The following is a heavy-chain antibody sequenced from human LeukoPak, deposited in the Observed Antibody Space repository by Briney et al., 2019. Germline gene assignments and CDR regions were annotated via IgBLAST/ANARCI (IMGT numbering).Heavy chain of an antibody. CDR2: INHSGST. CDR3: LRQPAGDILVAPGPMDV. V-gene: IGHV4-34*01. Sequence: SSETLSLTCAVYGGSFSGYYWSWIRQPPGKGLEWIGEINHSGSTNYNPSLKSRVTISVDASKSHFSLKLVSVTAADTAFYYCLRQPAGDILVAPGPMDVWGQGSLVTVSS. J-gene: IGHJ6*01. D-gene: IGHD2-2*01. CDR1: GGSFSGYY.